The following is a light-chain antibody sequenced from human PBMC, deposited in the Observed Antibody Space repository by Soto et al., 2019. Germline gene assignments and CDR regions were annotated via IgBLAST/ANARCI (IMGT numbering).Light chain of an antibody. CDR2: DAS. CDR3: QQYDYLRST. J-gene: IGKJ3*01. Sequence: DIPMTQSPSSLSASVGDRVTITCQASQDISNSLNWYQQKPGEAPKLLIYDASNLETGVPSRFSGSGSGTDFSFTISSLQPEDIATYYCQQYDYLRSTFGPGTKVDI. V-gene: IGKV1-33*01. CDR1: QDISNS.